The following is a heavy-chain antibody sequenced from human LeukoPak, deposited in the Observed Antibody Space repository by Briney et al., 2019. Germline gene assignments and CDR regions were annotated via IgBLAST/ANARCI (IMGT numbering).Heavy chain of an antibody. V-gene: IGHV1-3*01. CDR3: ARENQLGPFFDY. D-gene: IGHD7-27*01. Sequence: ASVKVSCKASGYTFTSYAMHWVRQAPGQRLEWMGWINAGNGNTKYSQKFQGRVTITRDTSASTAYMELSSLRSEDTAVYYCARENQLGPFFDYWGQGTLVTVSS. CDR2: INAGNGNT. J-gene: IGHJ4*02. CDR1: GYTFTSYA.